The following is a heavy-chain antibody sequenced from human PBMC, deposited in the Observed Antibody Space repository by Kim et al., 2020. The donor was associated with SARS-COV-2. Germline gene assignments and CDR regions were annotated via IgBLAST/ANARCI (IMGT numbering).Heavy chain of an antibody. D-gene: IGHD6-19*01. V-gene: IGHV3-13*01. J-gene: IGHJ4*02. Sequence: GGSLRLSCAASGFTFSGYDMHWVRQATGKGLEWVSVIDTAGDTYYPDSVKGRFTISRENAKNSLYLQMNSLRVGDTAVYYCERGGRSSGFYNWGQGTLVTVSS. CDR1: GFTFSGYD. CDR3: ERGGRSSGFYN. CDR2: IDTAGDT.